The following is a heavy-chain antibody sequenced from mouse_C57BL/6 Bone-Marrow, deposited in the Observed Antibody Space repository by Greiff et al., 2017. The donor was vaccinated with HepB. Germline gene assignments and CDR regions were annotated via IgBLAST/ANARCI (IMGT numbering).Heavy chain of an antibody. J-gene: IGHJ2*01. Sequence: EVHLVESGGGLVKPGGSLKLSCAASGFTFSDYGMHWVRQAPGKGLEWVAYISSGSSTIYYADTVKGRFTISRDNAKNTLFLQMTSLRSEDTAMYYCARGYYYGSDYWGQGTTLTVSS. CDR2: ISSGSSTI. D-gene: IGHD1-1*01. CDR1: GFTFSDYG. CDR3: ARGYYYGSDY. V-gene: IGHV5-17*01.